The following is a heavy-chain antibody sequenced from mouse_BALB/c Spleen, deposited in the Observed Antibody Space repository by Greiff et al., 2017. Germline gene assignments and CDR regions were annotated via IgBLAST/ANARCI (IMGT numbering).Heavy chain of an antibody. Sequence: VKLMESGAELARPGASVKLSCKASGYTFTSYWMQWVKQRPGQGLEWIGAIYPGDGDTRYTQKFKGKATLTADKSSSTAYMQLSSLASEDSAVYYCARWGITTRAMDYWGQGTSVTVSS. CDR1: GYTFTSYW. CDR3: ARWGITTRAMDY. V-gene: IGHV1-87*01. D-gene: IGHD2-4*01. J-gene: IGHJ4*01. CDR2: IYPGDGDT.